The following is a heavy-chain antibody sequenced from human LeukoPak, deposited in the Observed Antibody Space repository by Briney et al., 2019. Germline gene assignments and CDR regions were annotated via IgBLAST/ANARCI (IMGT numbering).Heavy chain of an antibody. CDR2: IYYSGST. V-gene: IGHV4-59*11. J-gene: IGHJ6*03. Sequence: SETLSLTCTVSGGSISSHYWSWIRQPPGKGLEWIGYIYYSGSTNYNPSLKSRVTISVDTSKNQFSLKLSSVTAADTAVYYCARVGVGYYDFWSGYYRYYYMDVWGKGTTVTVSS. CDR1: GGSISSHY. CDR3: ARVGVGYYDFWSGYYRYYYMDV. D-gene: IGHD3-3*01.